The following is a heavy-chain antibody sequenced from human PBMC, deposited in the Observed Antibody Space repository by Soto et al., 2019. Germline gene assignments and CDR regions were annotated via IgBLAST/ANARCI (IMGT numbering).Heavy chain of an antibody. CDR2: INHSGST. J-gene: IGHJ4*02. CDR3: ARGARQHYDYVWGSYRYYPDFDY. Sequence: SETLSLTCSVYGGSLSGYYWSWIRQPPGKGLEWIGEINHSGSTNYNPSLKSRVTISVDTSKNQFSLKLSSVTAADTAVYYCARGARQHYDYVWGSYRYYPDFDYWGQGTLVTVPS. V-gene: IGHV4-34*01. CDR1: GGSLSGYY. D-gene: IGHD3-16*02.